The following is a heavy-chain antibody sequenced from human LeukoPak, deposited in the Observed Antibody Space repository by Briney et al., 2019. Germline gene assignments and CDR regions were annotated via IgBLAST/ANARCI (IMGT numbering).Heavy chain of an antibody. Sequence: AASVKVSCKASGGTFSSYAISWVRQAPGQGLEWMGGIIPIFGTANYAQKFQGRVTITTDESTSTAYMELCSLRSEDTAVYYCAIQDTAMVSGFDYWGQGTLVTVSS. CDR3: AIQDTAMVSGFDY. CDR2: IIPIFGTA. D-gene: IGHD5-18*01. J-gene: IGHJ4*02. CDR1: GGTFSSYA. V-gene: IGHV1-69*05.